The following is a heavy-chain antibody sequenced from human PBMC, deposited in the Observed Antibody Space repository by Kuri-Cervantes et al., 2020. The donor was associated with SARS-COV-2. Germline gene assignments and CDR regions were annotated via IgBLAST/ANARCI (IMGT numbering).Heavy chain of an antibody. CDR3: ATETITIFGVVNQGWGLEN. J-gene: IGHJ4*02. Sequence: ASVKVSCKASGYTFTSYGISWVRQAPGQGLEWMGWISAYNGNTNYAQKLQGRVTMTTDTSTSTAYMELSSLRSEDTAVYYCATETITIFGVVNQGWGLENWGQGTLVTVSS. D-gene: IGHD3-3*01. CDR1: GYTFTSYG. CDR2: ISAYNGNT. V-gene: IGHV1-18*01.